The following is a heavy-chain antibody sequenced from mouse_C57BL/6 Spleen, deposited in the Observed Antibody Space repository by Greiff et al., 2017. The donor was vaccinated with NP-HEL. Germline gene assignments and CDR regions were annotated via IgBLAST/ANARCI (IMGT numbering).Heavy chain of an antibody. V-gene: IGHV1-26*01. Sequence: VQLQQSGPELVKPGASVKISCKASGYTFTDYYMNWVKQSHGKSLEWIGDINPNNGGTSYNQKFKGKATLTVDKSSSTAYMELRSLTSEDSAVYYCARRSNGYYFDYWGQGTTLTVSS. J-gene: IGHJ2*01. CDR1: GYTFTDYY. CDR3: ARRSNGYYFDY. CDR2: INPNNGGT.